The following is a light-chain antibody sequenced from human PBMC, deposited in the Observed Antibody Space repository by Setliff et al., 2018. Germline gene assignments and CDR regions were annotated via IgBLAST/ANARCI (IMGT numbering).Light chain of an antibody. CDR1: SGDVGGYNY. CDR2: DVS. V-gene: IGLV2-11*01. J-gene: IGLJ1*01. CDR3: CSYAGTYSSLYV. Sequence: QSVLTQSRSVSGSPGQSVTISCTGTSGDVGGYNYVSWCQQRPGTAPKLMIYDVSKRPSGVPDRFSGSKSGNTAYLTISGLQADDEADYYCCSYAGTYSSLYVFGTGTK.